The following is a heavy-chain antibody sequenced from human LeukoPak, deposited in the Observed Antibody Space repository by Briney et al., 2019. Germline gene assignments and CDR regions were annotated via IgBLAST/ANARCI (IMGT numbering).Heavy chain of an antibody. CDR3: TRVVDTAMVTLD. J-gene: IGHJ4*01. V-gene: IGHV4-59*08. CDR2: IYYSGST. Sequence: SETPSLTCTVSGGSISSYYWSWIRQPPGKGLEWIGYIYYSGSTNYNPSLKSRVTISVDTSKNQFSLKLSSVTAADTAVYYCTRVVDTAMVTLDWGHGDLVTVSS. CDR1: GGSISSYY. D-gene: IGHD5-18*01.